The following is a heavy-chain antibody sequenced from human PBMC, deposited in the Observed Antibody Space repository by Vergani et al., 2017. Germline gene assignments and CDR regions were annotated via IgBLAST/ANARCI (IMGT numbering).Heavy chain of an antibody. J-gene: IGHJ4*02. D-gene: IGHD5-24*01. CDR3: ARGLSRDEYNVLHY. V-gene: IGHV7-4-1*02. Sequence: QVQLEQSGSELREPGASVKVSCKASGYIFYGHLLNWLRQAPGQGLEWLGWIDTANGRPTYAQGFRGRVVFSVDTSVDSAYLEISSLKADDTAVYYCARGLSRDEYNVLHYWGQGSLVTVSS. CDR1: GYIFYGHL. CDR2: IDTANGRP.